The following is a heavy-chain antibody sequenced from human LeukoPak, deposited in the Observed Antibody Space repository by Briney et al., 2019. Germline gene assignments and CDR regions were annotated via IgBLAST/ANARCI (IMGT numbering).Heavy chain of an antibody. CDR2: IYYSGST. J-gene: IGHJ3*02. CDR1: GGSVSSGSYY. D-gene: IGHD6-13*01. V-gene: IGHV4-61*01. CDR3: ARGCEGAAAGYDAFDI. Sequence: SETLSLTCPVSGGSVSSGSYYWSWIRQPPGKGLEWIRYIYYSGSTNYNPSLKSRVTISVDTSKNQFSLKLSSVTAADTAVYYCARGCEGAAAGYDAFDIWGQGTMVTVSS.